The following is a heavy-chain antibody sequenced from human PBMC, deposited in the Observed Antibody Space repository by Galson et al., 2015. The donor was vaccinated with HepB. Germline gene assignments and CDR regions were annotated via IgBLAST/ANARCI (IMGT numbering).Heavy chain of an antibody. V-gene: IGHV3-30-3*01. CDR1: GFTFSSYA. CDR2: ISYDGSNK. J-gene: IGHJ5*02. D-gene: IGHD3-10*01. CDR3: ASSRNYAAGSRIDP. Sequence: SLRLSCAASGFTFSSYAMHWVRQAPGKGLEWVAVISYDGSNKYYADSVKGRFTISRDDAKNTLYLQMDSLRAEDTAVYYCASSRNYAAGSRIDPWGQGTLVTVSS.